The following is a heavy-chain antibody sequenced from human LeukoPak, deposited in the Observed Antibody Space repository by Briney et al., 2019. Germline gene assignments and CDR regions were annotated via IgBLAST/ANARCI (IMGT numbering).Heavy chain of an antibody. CDR1: GYTFTSYA. J-gene: IGHJ4*02. Sequence: ASVTVSCKASGYTFTSYAMHWVRQAPGQRLEWMGWINGGNGNTKYSQKFQGRVTITRDTSASTAYMELSSLRSEDTAVYYCARGSRSVRERSPTDPSDYWGQGTLVTVSS. D-gene: IGHD1-26*01. V-gene: IGHV1-3*01. CDR2: INGGNGNT. CDR3: ARGSRSVRERSPTDPSDY.